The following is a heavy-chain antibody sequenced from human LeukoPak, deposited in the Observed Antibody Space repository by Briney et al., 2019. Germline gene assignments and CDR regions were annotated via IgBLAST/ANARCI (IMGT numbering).Heavy chain of an antibody. J-gene: IGHJ4*02. CDR2: ISSSSSYI. Sequence: GGSLRLSCAASGFTFSSYSMNWVRQAPWKGLEWVSSISSSSSYIYYADSVEGRFTISRDNAKNSLYLQMNSLRAEDTAVYYCARDLGGPVHDYWGQGTLVTVSS. D-gene: IGHD3-16*01. CDR3: ARDLGGPVHDY. V-gene: IGHV3-21*01. CDR1: GFTFSSYS.